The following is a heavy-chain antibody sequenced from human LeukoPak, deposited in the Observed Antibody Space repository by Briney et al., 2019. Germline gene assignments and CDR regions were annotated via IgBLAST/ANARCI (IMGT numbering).Heavy chain of an antibody. Sequence: ASVKVSCKASGYTFTGYYMHWVRQAPGQGLEWMGWINPNSGGTNYAQKFQGRVTMTRDTSISTAYMELSRLRSDDTAVYYCARAVYYYDSSGYYYDAFDIWGQGTMVTVSS. V-gene: IGHV1-2*02. CDR3: ARAVYYYDSSGYYYDAFDI. CDR1: GYTFTGYY. J-gene: IGHJ3*02. D-gene: IGHD3-22*01. CDR2: INPNSGGT.